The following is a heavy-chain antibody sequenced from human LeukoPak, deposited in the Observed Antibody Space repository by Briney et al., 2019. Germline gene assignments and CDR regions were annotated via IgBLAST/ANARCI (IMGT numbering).Heavy chain of an antibody. CDR1: GFTFSSYA. CDR3: ATTPSGIQLNYFDY. J-gene: IGHJ4*02. V-gene: IGHV3-23*01. Sequence: GGSLRLSCAASGFTFSSYAMSWVRQAPGRGLEWVSAISGSGGSTYYADSVKGRFTISRDNSKNTLYLQMNSLRAEDTAVYYCATTPSGIQLNYFDYWGQGTLVTVSS. CDR2: ISGSGGST. D-gene: IGHD5-18*01.